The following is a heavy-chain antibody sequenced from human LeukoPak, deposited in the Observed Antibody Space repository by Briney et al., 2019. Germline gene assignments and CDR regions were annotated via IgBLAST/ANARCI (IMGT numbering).Heavy chain of an antibody. V-gene: IGHV3-30*18. CDR3: AKAQRWLQLRGPFDY. CDR1: RFTFSRYG. CDR2: ISYDGSNK. D-gene: IGHD5-24*01. J-gene: IGHJ4*02. Sequence: GVLRLSCAASRFTFSRYGMHWVRQAPGKGLEWVAVISYDGSNKYYADSVKGRFTISRDNSKNTLYLQMNSLRAEDTAVYYCAKAQRWLQLRGPFDYWGQGTLVTVSS.